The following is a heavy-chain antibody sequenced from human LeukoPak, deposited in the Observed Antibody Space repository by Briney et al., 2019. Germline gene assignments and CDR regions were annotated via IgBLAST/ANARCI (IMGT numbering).Heavy chain of an antibody. V-gene: IGHV3-48*03. Sequence: EGSLRLSCGASGFXFSSHEMNWVRQAPGKGLEWVSSISSSGSSIRYADSVKGRFTVSKDNAKNALYLQMNSLRAEDTSVYYCARAFDYWGQGALVTVSS. CDR1: GFXFSSHE. CDR3: ARAFDY. CDR2: ISSSGSSI. J-gene: IGHJ4*02.